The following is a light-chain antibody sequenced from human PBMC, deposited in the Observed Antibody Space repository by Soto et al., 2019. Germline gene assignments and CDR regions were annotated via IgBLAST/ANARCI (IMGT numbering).Light chain of an antibody. Sequence: EIVMTQSPATLSVSPGERATLSCRASQSVSSNLVWYQQKPGQAPRLLIYGASTRATGIPARFSGSGSGTEFTLTNSSLQSEDFAVYYCQQYNNWRGTFGQGTKVEIK. CDR2: GAS. CDR3: QQYNNWRGT. V-gene: IGKV3-15*01. CDR1: QSVSSN. J-gene: IGKJ1*01.